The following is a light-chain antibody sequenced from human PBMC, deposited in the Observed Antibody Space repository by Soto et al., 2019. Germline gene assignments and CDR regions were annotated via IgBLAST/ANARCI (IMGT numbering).Light chain of an antibody. CDR2: GNS. CDR1: SSNIGAGYD. J-gene: IGLJ2*01. V-gene: IGLV1-40*01. CDR3: PSYDSSLSAVV. Sequence: QSVLTQPPSVSGAPGQRVTISRTGSSSNIGAGYDVHWYQQLPGTAPKLLIYGNSNRLSGVPDRFSGSKSGTSASLAITGLQAEDEADYYCPSYDSSLSAVVFGGGTKLTVL.